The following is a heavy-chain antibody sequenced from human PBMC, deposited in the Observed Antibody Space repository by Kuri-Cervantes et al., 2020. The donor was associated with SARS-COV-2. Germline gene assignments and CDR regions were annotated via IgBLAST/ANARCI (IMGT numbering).Heavy chain of an antibody. V-gene: IGHV4-59*01. CDR3: ARGGLELQPGYFRH. J-gene: IGHJ1*01. D-gene: IGHD1-7*01. CDR2: ISYSGNT. Sequence: GSLRLSCTVSGGSISSYYWSWIRQPPGKGLEWIGYISYSGNTNYNPSLKSRVTISVDTAKNHFSLKLNSVTAADTAVYYCARGGLELQPGYFRHWGQGTLVTVSS. CDR1: GGSISSYY.